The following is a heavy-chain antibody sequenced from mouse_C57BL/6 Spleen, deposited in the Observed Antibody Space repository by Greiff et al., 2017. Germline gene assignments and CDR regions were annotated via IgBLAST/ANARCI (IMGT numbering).Heavy chain of an antibody. D-gene: IGHD1-1*01. CDR2: INPNNGGT. CDR1: GYTFTDYH. Sequence: VQLQQSGPELVKPGASVKMSCKASGYTFTDYHMHWVKQSHGKSLEWIGYINPNNGGTSYNQQFQGKATLTVNKSSSTAYMELRSLTSEDSAVYYCARSRYYYGSSYFDYWGQGTTLTVSS. CDR3: ARSRYYYGSSYFDY. J-gene: IGHJ2*01. V-gene: IGHV1-22*01.